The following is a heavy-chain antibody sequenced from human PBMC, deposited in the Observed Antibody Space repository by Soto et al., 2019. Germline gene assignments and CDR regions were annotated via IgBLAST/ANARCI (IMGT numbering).Heavy chain of an antibody. J-gene: IGHJ4*02. Sequence: QVQLQESGPGLVKPSETLSLTCTVSGGSISSYYWSWIRQPPGKGLEWIGYIYYSGSTNYNPSLKSRVTISVDTSKNQFSLKLSSVTAADTAVYYCARGYCSSTSCPPDFDYWGQGTLVTVSS. V-gene: IGHV4-59*01. CDR2: IYYSGST. CDR1: GGSISSYY. D-gene: IGHD2-2*01. CDR3: ARGYCSSTSCPPDFDY.